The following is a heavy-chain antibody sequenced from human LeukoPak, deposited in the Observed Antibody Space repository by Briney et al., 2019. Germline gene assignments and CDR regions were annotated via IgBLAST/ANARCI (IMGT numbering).Heavy chain of an antibody. CDR2: INTNTGNP. J-gene: IGHJ3*02. CDR3: ARTLTGYYRDAFDI. Sequence: GASVKVSCKASGYTFTKYAMNWVRQAPGQGLEWMGWINTNTGNPTYAQGFTGRFAFSLDTSVNTAYLQISSLKAEDTAVYYCARTLTGYYRDAFDIWGQGTMVTVSS. CDR1: GYTFTKYA. V-gene: IGHV7-4-1*02. D-gene: IGHD3-9*01.